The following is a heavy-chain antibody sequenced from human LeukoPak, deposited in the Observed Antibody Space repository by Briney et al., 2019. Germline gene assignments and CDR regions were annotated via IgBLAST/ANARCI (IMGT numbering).Heavy chain of an antibody. J-gene: IGHJ5*02. D-gene: IGHD6-13*01. CDR1: GGSFSGCY. CDR3: ATIIAAAGTSRGDWFDP. CDR2: INHSGST. V-gene: IGHV4-34*01. Sequence: ETLSLTCAVYGGSFSGCYWSWIRQPPGKGLEWIGEINHSGSTNYNPSLKSRVTISVDTSKNQFSLKLSSVTAADTAVYYCATIIAAAGTSRGDWFDPWGQGTLVTVSS.